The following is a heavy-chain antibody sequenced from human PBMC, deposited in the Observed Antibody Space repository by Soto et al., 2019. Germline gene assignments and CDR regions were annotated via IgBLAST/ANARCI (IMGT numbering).Heavy chain of an antibody. CDR3: ARWGCSGSNCNLNQRSFDL. V-gene: IGHV3-33*03. D-gene: IGHD2-15*01. J-gene: IGHJ4*02. CDR1: GFIFNEYG. CDR2: IWYDGSNK. Sequence: GGSLRLSCAASGFIFNEYGMHWVRQAPGKGLEWVAVIWYDGSNKYYADSVKGRFTFSRDNSKNTMSLQMNSLRVEDTAVYYCARWGCSGSNCNLNQRSFDLWGQGTLVTVSS.